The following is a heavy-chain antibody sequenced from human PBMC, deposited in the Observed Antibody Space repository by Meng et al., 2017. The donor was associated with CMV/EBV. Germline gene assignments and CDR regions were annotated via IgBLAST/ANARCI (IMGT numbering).Heavy chain of an antibody. CDR3: TRRSSSNDY. Sequence: GSLKISCAASGFTFSGSAMHWVRQASGKGLEWVGRIRSKANSYATAYAASVKGRFTISRDDSKNTAYLQMNSLKTEDTAVYYCTRRSSSNDYWGQGTLVTVSS. D-gene: IGHD6-6*01. CDR1: GFTFSGSA. V-gene: IGHV3-73*01. J-gene: IGHJ4*02. CDR2: IRSKANSYAT.